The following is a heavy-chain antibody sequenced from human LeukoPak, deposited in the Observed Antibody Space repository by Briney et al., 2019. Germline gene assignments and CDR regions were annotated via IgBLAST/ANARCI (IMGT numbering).Heavy chain of an antibody. V-gene: IGHV3-7*01. CDR3: ARDETPVNGYDSYDY. Sequence: GGSLRLPCAASGFAFSSYAMSWVREAPGKGLEWVANIKQEGSGKYYVGSVKGRFITSRDNAKNSLYLQMNSLRAEDTAVYYCARDETPVNGYDSYDYWGQGTLVTVSS. J-gene: IGHJ4*02. D-gene: IGHD5-12*01. CDR2: IKQEGSGK. CDR1: GFAFSSYA.